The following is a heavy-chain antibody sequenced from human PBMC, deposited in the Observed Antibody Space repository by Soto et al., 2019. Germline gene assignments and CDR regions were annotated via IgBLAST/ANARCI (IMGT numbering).Heavy chain of an antibody. CDR2: TYYRSKWYN. CDR3: ARDGEGIEGFRYSYGPFSPNYNWFDP. Sequence: QSQTLSLTCAISGDSVSSNSAAWNWIRQSPSRGLEWLGRTYYRSKWYNDYAVSVKSRITINPDTPKNQFSLQLNSVTPEDTAVYYCARDGEGIEGFRYSYGPFSPNYNWFDPWGQGTLVTVSS. CDR1: GDSVSSNSAA. V-gene: IGHV6-1*01. J-gene: IGHJ5*02. D-gene: IGHD5-18*01.